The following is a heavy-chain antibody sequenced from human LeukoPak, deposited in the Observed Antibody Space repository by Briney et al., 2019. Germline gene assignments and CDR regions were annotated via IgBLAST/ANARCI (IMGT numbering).Heavy chain of an antibody. J-gene: IGHJ5*02. CDR1: GFTFSSFD. D-gene: IGHD2-2*01. V-gene: IGHV3-21*01. CDR3: ARADCSGSTCYLRRSWFDP. Sequence: TGGSLRLSCAASGFTFSSFDMNWVRQAPGKGLEWVSSISTSSRYIYYRDSVKGRFTISRDDAKNSLYLQMNSLRVEDTAVYYCARADCSGSTCYLRRSWFDPWGQRTLVTVSS. CDR2: ISTSSRYI.